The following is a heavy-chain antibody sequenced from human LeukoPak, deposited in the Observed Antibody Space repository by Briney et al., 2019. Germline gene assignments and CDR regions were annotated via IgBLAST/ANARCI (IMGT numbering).Heavy chain of an antibody. J-gene: IGHJ4*02. Sequence: ASVKVSCKASGYTFTNYGFSWVRQAPGQGLEWIGWISVYNGNTNYAQKLQGRVTMTTDTSTSTAYMELRSLRSDDTAVYYCARVGSSSSWDGLFDYWGQGTLVTVSS. CDR1: GYTFTNYG. CDR3: ARVGSSSSWDGLFDY. D-gene: IGHD6-13*01. CDR2: ISVYNGNT. V-gene: IGHV1-18*01.